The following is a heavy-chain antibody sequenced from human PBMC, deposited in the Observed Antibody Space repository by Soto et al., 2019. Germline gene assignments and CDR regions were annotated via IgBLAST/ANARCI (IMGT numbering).Heavy chain of an antibody. CDR1: GGTFSSYA. CDR2: IIPIFGTA. V-gene: IGHV1-69*06. CDR3: ARVTMVRGVIINYGMDV. D-gene: IGHD3-10*01. J-gene: IGHJ6*02. Sequence: ASVKVSCEASGGTFSSYAISWVRQAPGEGLEWMGGIIPIFGTANYAQKFQGRVTITADKSTSTAYMELSSLRSEDTAVYYCARVTMVRGVIINYGMDVWGQGTTVTVSS.